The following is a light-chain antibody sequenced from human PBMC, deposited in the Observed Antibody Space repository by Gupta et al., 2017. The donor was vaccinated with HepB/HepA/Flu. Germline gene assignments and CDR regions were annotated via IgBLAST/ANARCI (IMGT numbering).Light chain of an antibody. CDR1: QDITNY. J-gene: IGKJ1*01. CDR3: QQEDNLPRT. CDR2: DAS. Sequence: DIQMTQSPSSLSASVGDRVTITCQASQDITNYLNWYQQKPGKAPKLLIYDASNLETGVPSRFSGSGSGTDFTFTISSLRPEDFAIYYCQQEDNLPRTFGQGTXVEIK. V-gene: IGKV1-33*01.